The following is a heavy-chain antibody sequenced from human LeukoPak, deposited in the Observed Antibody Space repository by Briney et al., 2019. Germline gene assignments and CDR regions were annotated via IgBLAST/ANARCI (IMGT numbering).Heavy chain of an antibody. CDR3: ARSHGGEMATIPDAFDI. D-gene: IGHD5-24*01. CDR1: GFTFSSYA. J-gene: IGHJ3*02. V-gene: IGHV3-30-3*01. Sequence: PGGSLRLSCAASGFTFSSYAMHWVRQAPGKGLEWVAVMSYDGSNKYYADSVKGRFTISRDNSKNTLYLQMNSLRAEDTAVYYCARSHGGEMATIPDAFDIWGQGTMVTVSS. CDR2: MSYDGSNK.